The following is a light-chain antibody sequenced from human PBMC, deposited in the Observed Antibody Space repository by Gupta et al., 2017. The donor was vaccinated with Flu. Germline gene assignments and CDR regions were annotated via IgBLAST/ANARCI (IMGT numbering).Light chain of an antibody. CDR3: QAWKDDAVM. CDR2: QAE. CDR1: DLDRTY. V-gene: IGLV3-1*01. Sequence: GQTTSIDCSGHDLDRTYVCGDHQKAGQSLVLVIGQAEQRHAGCPDRFSASASAKTATLTIIDTQAGDEDDYVCQAWKDDAVMFGGGTTLTVL. J-gene: IGLJ3*02.